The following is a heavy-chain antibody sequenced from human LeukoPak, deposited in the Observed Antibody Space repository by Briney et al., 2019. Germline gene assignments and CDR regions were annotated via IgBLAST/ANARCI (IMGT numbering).Heavy chain of an antibody. D-gene: IGHD3-9*01. V-gene: IGHV1-18*01. CDR2: ISAYNGNT. Sequence: ASVKVSCKASGGTFSSYAISWVRQAPGQGLEWMGWISAYNGNTNYAQKLQGRVTMTTDTSTSTAYMELRSLRSDDTAVYYCARALWHYDILTGYSSDAFDIWGQGTMVTVSS. CDR1: GGTFSSYA. J-gene: IGHJ3*02. CDR3: ARALWHYDILTGYSSDAFDI.